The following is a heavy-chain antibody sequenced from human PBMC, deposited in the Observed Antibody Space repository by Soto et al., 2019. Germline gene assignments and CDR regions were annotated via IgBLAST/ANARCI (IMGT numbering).Heavy chain of an antibody. J-gene: IGHJ4*02. CDR1: GFTFSSYA. D-gene: IGHD3-3*01. Sequence: GALRLSCAASGFTFSSYAMSWVRQAPGKGLEWVSAISGSGGSTYYADSVKGRFTISRDNSKNTLYLQMNSLRAEDTAVYYCAKDRESGPTLSYYFDYWGQGTLVTVSS. CDR3: AKDRESGPTLSYYFDY. V-gene: IGHV3-23*01. CDR2: ISGSGGST.